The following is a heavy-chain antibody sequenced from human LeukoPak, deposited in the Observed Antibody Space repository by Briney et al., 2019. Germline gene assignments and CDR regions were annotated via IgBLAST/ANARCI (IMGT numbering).Heavy chain of an antibody. CDR1: GYTFTSYG. V-gene: IGHV1-18*01. CDR2: FSAYNGNT. J-gene: IGHJ3*02. D-gene: IGHD3-22*01. CDR3: ASLKNYYDSSGYLVTDAFDI. Sequence: GASVKVSCKASGYTFTSYGISWVRQAPGQGLEWMGWFSAYNGNTKYAQKLQGRVTMTTDTSTSTAYMELRSLKSDDTAVYYCASLKNYYDSSGYLVTDAFDIWGQGTMVTVSS.